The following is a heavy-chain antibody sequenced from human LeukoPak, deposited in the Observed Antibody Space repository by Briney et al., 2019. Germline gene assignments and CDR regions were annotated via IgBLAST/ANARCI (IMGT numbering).Heavy chain of an antibody. V-gene: IGHV4-38-2*02. J-gene: IGHJ5*02. CDR3: ARGPRFGELLWHWFDP. CDR2: MYHSGST. D-gene: IGHD3-10*01. Sequence: PSETLSLTCTVSGYSISSGHYWGWIGQPPGKGLEWIGSMYHSGSTYYNPPLKSRVTISEDTSKNQFSLKLRSVTAADTAVYYCARGPRFGELLWHWFDPWGQGTLVTVSS. CDR1: GYSISSGHY.